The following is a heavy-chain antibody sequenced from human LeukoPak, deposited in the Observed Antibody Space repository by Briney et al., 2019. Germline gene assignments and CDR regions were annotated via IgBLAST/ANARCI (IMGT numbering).Heavy chain of an antibody. D-gene: IGHD2-15*01. CDR1: GGSISSYY. J-gene: IGHJ5*02. CDR2: IYYSGST. Sequence: SETLSLTCTVSGGSISSYYWSWIRQPPGKGLEXXXXIYYSGSTNYNPSLKSRVTISVDTSKNQFSLKLSSVTAADTAVYYCARALGAYCSGGSCYSGYTGWFDPWGQGTLVTVSS. V-gene: IGHV4-59*01. CDR3: ARALGAYCSGGSCYSGYTGWFDP.